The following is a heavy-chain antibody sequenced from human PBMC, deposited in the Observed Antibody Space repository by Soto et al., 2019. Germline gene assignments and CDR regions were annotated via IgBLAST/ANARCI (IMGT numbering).Heavy chain of an antibody. D-gene: IGHD3-22*01. CDR3: ARQHLCPDYYRLAMDV. V-gene: IGHV4-39*01. Sequence: SETLSLTCTVSDGSISSSSYYWGWIRQPPGRGLEWLGSIYYSGNTYYHPSLKSRVTTSVDTSKNQFSLKLTSVTAADTAVYFFARQHLCPDYYRLAMDVSGQGTMVTVYS. CDR2: IYYSGNT. CDR1: DGSISSSSYY. J-gene: IGHJ6*02.